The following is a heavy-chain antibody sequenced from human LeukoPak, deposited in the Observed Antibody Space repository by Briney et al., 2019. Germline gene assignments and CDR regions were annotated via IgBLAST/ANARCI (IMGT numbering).Heavy chain of an antibody. Sequence: GASVKVSCKASGYTFTGYYMHWVRQAPGQGLEWVGWINPNSGGTNYAQKFQGWVTMTRDTSISTAYMELSRLRSDDTAVYYCAREEDSGYYYFDYWGQGTLVTVSS. CDR3: AREEDSGYYYFDY. J-gene: IGHJ4*02. CDR1: GYTFTGYY. CDR2: INPNSGGT. D-gene: IGHD5-12*01. V-gene: IGHV1-2*04.